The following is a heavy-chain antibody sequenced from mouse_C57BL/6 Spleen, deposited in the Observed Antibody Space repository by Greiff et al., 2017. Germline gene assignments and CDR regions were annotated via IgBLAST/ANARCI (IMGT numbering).Heavy chain of an antibody. J-gene: IGHJ2*01. D-gene: IGHD1-1*01. Sequence: VMLVESGAELMKPGASVKLSCKATGYTFTGYWIEWVKQRPGHGLEWIGEILPGSGSTNHNEKFKGKATFTADTSSNTAYMQLSSLTTEDSAIYYCARYVYGSSFDYWGQGTTLTVSS. CDR3: ARYVYGSSFDY. V-gene: IGHV1-9*01. CDR1: GYTFTGYW. CDR2: ILPGSGST.